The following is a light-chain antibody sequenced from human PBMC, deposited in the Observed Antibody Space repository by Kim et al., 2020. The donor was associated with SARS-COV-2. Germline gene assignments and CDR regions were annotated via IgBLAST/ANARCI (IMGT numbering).Light chain of an antibody. V-gene: IGLV2-14*03. CDR3: SSYTSSSTWV. CDR2: DVS. Sequence: GQPITISCTGTSSDIGGYNYVSWYQQRPGKVPRLMIFDVSNRPSGISDRFSGSKSDNTASLTISGLQAEDEADYYCSSYTSSSTWVFGGGTQLTVL. J-gene: IGLJ3*02. CDR1: SSDIGGYNY.